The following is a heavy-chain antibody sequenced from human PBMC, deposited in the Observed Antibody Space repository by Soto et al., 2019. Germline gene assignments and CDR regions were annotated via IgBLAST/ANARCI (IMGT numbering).Heavy chain of an antibody. J-gene: IGHJ4*02. CDR1: GFIFLDHG. Sequence: PGGSLRLSCEAPGFIFLDHGMSWVRQAPGKGLEWVSAICGNGIATYYADSVKGRFTISRDNSKKTVHLEMSSLRAEDTAMYYCAKGLPQGDIVVAPAAIPIDYWGQGSLVTVS. V-gene: IGHV3-23*01. CDR2: ICGNGIAT. CDR3: AKGLPQGDIVVAPAAIPIDY. D-gene: IGHD2-2*01.